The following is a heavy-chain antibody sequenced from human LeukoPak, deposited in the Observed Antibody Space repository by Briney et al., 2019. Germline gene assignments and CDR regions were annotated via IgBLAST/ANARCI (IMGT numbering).Heavy chain of an antibody. CDR2: INPKSGGT. J-gene: IGHJ5*02. D-gene: IGHD6-19*01. CDR1: GYAFSGQF. CDR3: AREGQLLVALGKAPFDP. V-gene: IGHV1-2*02. Sequence: ASVQVSCKAYGYAFSGQFLHWIRQAPGQGLEWMGWINPKSGGTRFAQKFQDRVTLTRDTSISTAYMVLSGLRPDDTADYYCAREGQLLVALGKAPFDPWGQGTLVTVSS.